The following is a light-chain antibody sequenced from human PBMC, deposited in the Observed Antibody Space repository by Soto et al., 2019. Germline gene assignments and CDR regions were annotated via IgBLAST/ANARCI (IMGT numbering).Light chain of an antibody. CDR1: QHIWSY. CDR2: DAS. J-gene: IGKJ1*01. CDR3: QQRSRWPWT. Sequence: EIVLTQSPATLSSSPGERATVSCRASQHIWSYLAWYQQKPGQAPRLLMYDASKRATGIPARFSGSGSGTDFTLTISSLEPEDFAVYYCQQRSRWPWTFGQGTKVDIK. V-gene: IGKV3-11*01.